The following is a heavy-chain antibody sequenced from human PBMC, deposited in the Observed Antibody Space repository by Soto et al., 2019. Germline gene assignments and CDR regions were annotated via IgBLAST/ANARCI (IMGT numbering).Heavy chain of an antibody. Sequence: QVQLQESGPGLVKPSGTLSLTCAVSNGSITNDNWWSWVRPPPGKGGEWIGDIYHTGSTNYNPPLMCRVTISVDTAKNLITLRLSSVTAADPAVYYCAWIWGALAKIAGWFGPWGQGTLVTVSS. CDR2: IYHTGST. CDR3: AWIWGALAKIAGWFGP. CDR1: NGSITNDNW. D-gene: IGHD5-12*01. V-gene: IGHV4-4*02. J-gene: IGHJ5*02.